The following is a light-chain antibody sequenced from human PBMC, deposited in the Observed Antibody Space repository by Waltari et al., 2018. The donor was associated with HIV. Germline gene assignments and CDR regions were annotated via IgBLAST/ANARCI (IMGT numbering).Light chain of an antibody. CDR3: QVWDTSGDPWV. Sequence: SYVLTPPPSVSVAPGQTARITCGGNNIGSQSVHWYQQKPGQAPVLVVYDDTDRPSGIPERFSGSNSGNTATLTISRVEAGDEADYYCQVWDTSGDPWVFGGGTKLTVL. CDR2: DDT. J-gene: IGLJ3*02. CDR1: NIGSQS. V-gene: IGLV3-21*02.